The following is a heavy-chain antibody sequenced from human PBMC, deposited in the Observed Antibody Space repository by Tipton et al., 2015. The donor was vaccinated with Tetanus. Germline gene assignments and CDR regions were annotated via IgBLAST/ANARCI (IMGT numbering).Heavy chain of an antibody. CDR2: IFYTGST. J-gene: IGHJ5*02. CDR1: GFSLSSGAYY. CDR3: ARVQLSSSFLKYNWLDP. Sequence: TLSLTCSVSGFSLSSGAYYWTWIRQHPGKGLEWLGSIFYTGSTYYNPSLKSRLTMSVDTSNNLFSLKLTSVTAADTAVYYCARVQLSSSFLKYNWLDPWGQGTLVTV. V-gene: IGHV4-31*03. D-gene: IGHD3-3*02.